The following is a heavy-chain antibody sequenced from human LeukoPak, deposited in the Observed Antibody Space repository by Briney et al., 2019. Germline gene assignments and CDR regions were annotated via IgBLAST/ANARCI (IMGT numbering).Heavy chain of an antibody. V-gene: IGHV3-9*01. CDR1: GFTFDDYA. CDR3: AKAYSSSRNYYYYMDV. CDR2: ISWNSGSI. D-gene: IGHD6-13*01. Sequence: GGSLRLSCAASGFTFDDYAMHWVRQAPGKGLEWVSGISWNSGSIGYADSVKGRFTISRDNSKNSLYLQMNSLRAEDTALYYCAKAYSSSRNYYYYMDVWGKGTTVTVSS. J-gene: IGHJ6*03.